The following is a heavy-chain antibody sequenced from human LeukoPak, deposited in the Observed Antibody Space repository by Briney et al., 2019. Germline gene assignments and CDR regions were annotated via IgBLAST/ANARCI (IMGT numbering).Heavy chain of an antibody. CDR1: GFTFSNHA. V-gene: IGHV3-23*01. CDR2: ITASGTTT. CDR3: AGGHYYGFFDY. D-gene: IGHD3-10*01. Sequence: PGQSLRLSCAASGFTFSNHAMSWVRQAPGKGLEWVAGITASGTTTHHIDSVKGRFTISRDNSKNTLYLQMNSLRAEDTAVYYCAGGHYYGFFDYWGQGTLVTVSS. J-gene: IGHJ4*02.